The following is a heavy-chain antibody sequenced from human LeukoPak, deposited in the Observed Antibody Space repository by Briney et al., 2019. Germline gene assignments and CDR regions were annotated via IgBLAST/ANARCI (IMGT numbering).Heavy chain of an antibody. CDR3: TTHIVVVTGFGVNDY. CDR1: GFTFSNAW. J-gene: IGHJ4*02. V-gene: IGHV3-15*01. CDR2: IKSKTDGGTT. Sequence: PGGSLRLSCAASGFTFSNAWMSWVRQAPGKGLEWVGRIKSKTDGGTTDYAAPVKGRFTISRDDSKNTLYLQMNSLKTEDTAVYYCTTHIVVVTGFGVNDYWGQGTLVTVSS. D-gene: IGHD2-21*02.